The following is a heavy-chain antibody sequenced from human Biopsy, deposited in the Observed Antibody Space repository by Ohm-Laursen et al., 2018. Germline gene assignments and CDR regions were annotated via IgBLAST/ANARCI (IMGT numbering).Heavy chain of an antibody. Sequence: GTLSLTCTVSGASMTGYFWTWVRQPAGKGLEWIGHIYTIGDTTYNPSLESRVTMSLDTSENQFSLKMTSLTAADTAVYYCAREFYGNGMDVWGQGTTVTVS. CDR3: AREFYGNGMDV. CDR2: IYTIGDT. J-gene: IGHJ6*02. V-gene: IGHV4-4*07. CDR1: GASMTGYF. D-gene: IGHD4-17*01.